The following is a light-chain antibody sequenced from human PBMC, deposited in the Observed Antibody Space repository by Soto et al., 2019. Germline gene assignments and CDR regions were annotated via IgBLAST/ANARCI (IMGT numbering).Light chain of an antibody. CDR1: QSLLHSNGYNY. CDR2: LGS. Sequence: DIVMTQSPLSLPVTPGEPASISCRSSQSLLHSNGYNYLGWYLQKPGQSPQLLIYLGSNRASGVPGRFSGSGSGTDFTLKISRVEAEDVGVYYCMQALQTPYTFGQGTKLEI. CDR3: MQALQTPYT. V-gene: IGKV2-28*01. J-gene: IGKJ2*01.